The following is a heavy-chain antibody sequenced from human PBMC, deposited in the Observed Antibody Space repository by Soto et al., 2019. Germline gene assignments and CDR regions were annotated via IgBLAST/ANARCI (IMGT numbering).Heavy chain of an antibody. CDR3: ARVPGP. V-gene: IGHV4-30-2*01. Sequence: QLQLQESGSGLVKPSQTLSLTCAVSGSSISSGGYSWSWIRQPPGKGLDWIGYIYHSGSTYYNPSLKSRVTISVDRSKNQFSLKLSSVTAADTAVYYCARVPGPWGQGTLVTVSS. J-gene: IGHJ5*02. CDR1: GSSISSGGYS. CDR2: IYHSGST.